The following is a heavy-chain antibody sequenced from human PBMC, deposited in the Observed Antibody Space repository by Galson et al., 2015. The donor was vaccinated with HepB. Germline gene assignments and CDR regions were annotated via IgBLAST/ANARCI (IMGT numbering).Heavy chain of an antibody. CDR2: ISYDGSNK. CDR1: GFTFSSYA. Sequence: SLRLSCAASGFTFSSYAMHWVRQAPGKGLEWVAVISYDGSNKYYADSVKGRFTISRDNSKNTLYLQMNSLRAEDTAVYYCAREGDGYNNFARSFDYWGQGTLVTVSS. D-gene: IGHD5-24*01. J-gene: IGHJ4*02. CDR3: AREGDGYNNFARSFDY. V-gene: IGHV3-30-3*01.